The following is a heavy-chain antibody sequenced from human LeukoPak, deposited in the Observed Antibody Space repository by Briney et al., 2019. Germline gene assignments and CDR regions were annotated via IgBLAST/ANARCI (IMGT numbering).Heavy chain of an antibody. J-gene: IGHJ4*02. CDR2: ILGSGDST. D-gene: IGHD3-22*01. Sequence: GGSLRLSCAASGFTFSNYAMSWVRQAPGKGLEWASGILGSGDSTYYADSVKGRFTISRDNSKNILYLQMNGLRAEDTAVYYCARATGNSGYYALDYWGQGTLVTVSS. CDR1: GFTFSNYA. CDR3: ARATGNSGYYALDY. V-gene: IGHV3-23*01.